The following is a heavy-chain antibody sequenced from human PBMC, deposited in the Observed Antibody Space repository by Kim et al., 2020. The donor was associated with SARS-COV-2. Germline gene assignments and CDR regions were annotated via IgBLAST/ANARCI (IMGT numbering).Heavy chain of an antibody. CDR2: GRT. V-gene: IGHV3-23*01. J-gene: IGHJ4*02. D-gene: IGHD6-6*01. Sequence: GRTYYADSVKGRFTISRDNSKNTLYLQMNSLRAEDTAVYYCAKSIAGIDYWGQGTLVTVSS. CDR3: AKSIAGIDY.